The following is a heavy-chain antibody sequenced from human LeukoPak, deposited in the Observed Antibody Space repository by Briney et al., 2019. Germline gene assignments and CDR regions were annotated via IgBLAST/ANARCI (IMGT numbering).Heavy chain of an antibody. CDR1: GFTFSSYS. D-gene: IGHD2-2*01. Sequence: GGSLRLSCAASGFTFSSYSMNWVRQAPGKGLEWVSYISSSSSTIYYADSVKGRFTISRDNAKNSLYLRMNSLRAEDTAVYYCARRYCSSTSCSIDYWGQGTLVTVSS. CDR3: ARRYCSSTSCSIDY. CDR2: ISSSSSTI. V-gene: IGHV3-48*01. J-gene: IGHJ4*02.